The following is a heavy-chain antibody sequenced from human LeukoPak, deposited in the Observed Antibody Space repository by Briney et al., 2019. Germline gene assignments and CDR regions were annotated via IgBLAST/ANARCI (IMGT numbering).Heavy chain of an antibody. V-gene: IGHV4-34*01. CDR1: GGSFSGYY. Sequence: PSETLSLTCAVYGGSFSGYYWSWIRQPPGKGLEWIGEINHSGSTNYNPSLKSRVTISVDTSKNQFSLKLSSVTAADTAVYYCARGRIVARKNWFDPWGQGTLVTVSS. D-gene: IGHD6-6*01. CDR2: INHSGST. J-gene: IGHJ5*02. CDR3: ARGRIVARKNWFDP.